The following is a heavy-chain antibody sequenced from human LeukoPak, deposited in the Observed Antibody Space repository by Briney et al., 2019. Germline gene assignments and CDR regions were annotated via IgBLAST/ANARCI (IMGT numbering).Heavy chain of an antibody. J-gene: IGHJ4*02. Sequence: SETLSLTCTVSGGSISSSSYYWGWIRQPPGKGLEWIGSIYYSGSTYYNPSLKSRVTISVDTSKNQFSLKLSSVTAADTAVYYCARALANFLYCSGGSCYFGYWGQGTLVTVSS. CDR1: GGSISSSSYY. CDR3: ARALANFLYCSGGSCYFGY. D-gene: IGHD2-15*01. CDR2: IYYSGST. V-gene: IGHV4-39*07.